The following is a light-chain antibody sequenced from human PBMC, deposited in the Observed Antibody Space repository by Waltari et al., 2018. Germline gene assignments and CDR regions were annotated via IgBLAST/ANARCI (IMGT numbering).Light chain of an antibody. CDR2: WAS. Sequence: DIVMTQSPESLAVPLGATATITCKSSQSVLYSSNDKNYFAWYQQKPGQPPKLLIYWASTRESGVPDRFSGSGSGTEFTLTISSLQAEDAAVYYCQQYYNDATFGQGTKVEIK. CDR3: QQYYNDAT. J-gene: IGKJ1*01. CDR1: QSVLYSSNDKNY. V-gene: IGKV4-1*01.